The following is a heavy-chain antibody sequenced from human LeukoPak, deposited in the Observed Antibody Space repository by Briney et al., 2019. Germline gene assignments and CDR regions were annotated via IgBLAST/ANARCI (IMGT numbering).Heavy chain of an antibody. Sequence: ASVKVSGKASGYIFISNAIHWVRQAPGQRLQWMGWINAGNGDTEYSQKFQGRVTITRDTSASTAYMELSSLRSEDTAVYYCARAEWIALYYFDYWGQGTLVTVSS. V-gene: IGHV1-3*01. J-gene: IGHJ4*02. D-gene: IGHD5-12*01. CDR1: GYIFISNA. CDR2: INAGNGDT. CDR3: ARAEWIALYYFDY.